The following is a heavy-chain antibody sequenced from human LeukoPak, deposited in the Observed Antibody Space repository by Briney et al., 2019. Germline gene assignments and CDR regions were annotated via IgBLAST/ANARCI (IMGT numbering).Heavy chain of an antibody. CDR2: TRFDGSIK. CDR3: ARWGGTREYYFDY. V-gene: IGHV3-33*01. J-gene: IGHJ4*02. CDR1: GFIFSDYG. Sequence: WGSLTVPYAVSGFIFSDYGFHWVRQAPGKGLEWVAVTRFDGSIKQYADSVTGRFTISRDDSKNTLYLQMNFLKSEDTAVYYCARWGGTREYYFDYWGQGTLLTVSS. D-gene: IGHD1-1*01.